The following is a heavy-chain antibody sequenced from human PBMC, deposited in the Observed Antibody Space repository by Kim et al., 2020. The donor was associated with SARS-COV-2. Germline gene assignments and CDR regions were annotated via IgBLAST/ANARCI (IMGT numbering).Heavy chain of an antibody. CDR2: TI. V-gene: IGHV3-48*04. Sequence: TIYYADSVKGRFTISRDNAKNSLYLQMNSLRAEDTAVYYCARGYLYGMDVWGQGTTVTVSS. J-gene: IGHJ6*02. CDR3: ARGYLYGMDV. D-gene: IGHD1-20*01.